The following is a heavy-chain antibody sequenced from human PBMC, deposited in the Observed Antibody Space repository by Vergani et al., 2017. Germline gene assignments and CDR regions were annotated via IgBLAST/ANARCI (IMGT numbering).Heavy chain of an antibody. V-gene: IGHV3-23*01. Sequence: EVQLLESGGGLVQPGGSLRLSCAASGFTFSSYAMSWVRPAPGKGLEWVSAIRGSGGSTYYADSVKGRFTISRDKSKNTLYLQMSSLRAADAAVYYCANGHWAAAVFDYWDQGTLVTVSS. J-gene: IGHJ4*02. CDR2: IRGSGGST. CDR1: GFTFSSYA. D-gene: IGHD6-13*01. CDR3: ANGHWAAAVFDY.